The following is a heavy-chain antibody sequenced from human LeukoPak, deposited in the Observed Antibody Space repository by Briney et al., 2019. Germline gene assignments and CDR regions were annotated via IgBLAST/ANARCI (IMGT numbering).Heavy chain of an antibody. V-gene: IGHV3-23*01. CDR3: ASINYYDSSARDY. J-gene: IGHJ4*02. D-gene: IGHD3-22*01. CDR2: ISGSGGST. Sequence: GGSLRLSCAGSDFSFITYAMSWVRQAPGKGLEWVSGISGSGGSTDYADSGKGRFTISRDNSKNTLYLQMNSLRAEDTAVYYCASINYYDSSARDYWGQGTLVTVSS. CDR1: DFSFITYA.